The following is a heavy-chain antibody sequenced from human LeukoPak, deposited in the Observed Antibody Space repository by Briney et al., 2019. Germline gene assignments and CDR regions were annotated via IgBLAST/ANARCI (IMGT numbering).Heavy chain of an antibody. CDR3: ARDGAAAGTGYYFDY. V-gene: IGHV3-7*01. D-gene: IGHD6-13*01. J-gene: IGHJ4*02. Sequence: GGSLRLSCAASGFTFTTYWMSWVRQLPGKGLEWVANINQDGTEKYYVDSVKGRFTISRDNAKSSLYLQMNSLRAEDTAVYYCARDGAAAGTGYYFDYWGQGTLVTVSS. CDR2: INQDGTEK. CDR1: GFTFTTYW.